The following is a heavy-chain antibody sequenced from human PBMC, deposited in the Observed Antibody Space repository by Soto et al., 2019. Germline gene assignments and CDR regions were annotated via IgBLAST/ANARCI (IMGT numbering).Heavy chain of an antibody. J-gene: IGHJ6*02. CDR3: AREGINDFWSGYYVYYGMDV. CDR2: IKQDGSEK. Sequence: GGSLRLSCAASGFTFSSYWMSWVRQAPGKGLEWVANIKQDGSEKYYVDSVKGRFTISRDNAKNSLYLQMNSLRAEDTAVYYCAREGINDFWSGYYVYYGMDVWGQGTTVTVSS. CDR1: GFTFSSYW. D-gene: IGHD3-3*01. V-gene: IGHV3-7*05.